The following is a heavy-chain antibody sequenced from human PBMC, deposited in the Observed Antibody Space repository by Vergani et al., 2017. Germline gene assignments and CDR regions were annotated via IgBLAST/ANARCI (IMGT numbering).Heavy chain of an antibody. CDR1: GGSIDGGGHY. V-gene: IGHV4-31*03. CDR3: ARGFFGGGFDP. CDR2: IYGTGSA. J-gene: IGHJ5*02. D-gene: IGHD3-16*01. Sequence: QLQLQESGPGLVKPSETLSLTCTVSGGSIDGGGHYWSWIRQFPGNGLEWIGYIYGTGSAYYNPSLRSRVSISVDTSENQVSLTLNSVTSADTAVYYCARGFFGGGFDPWGQGTLVTVSS.